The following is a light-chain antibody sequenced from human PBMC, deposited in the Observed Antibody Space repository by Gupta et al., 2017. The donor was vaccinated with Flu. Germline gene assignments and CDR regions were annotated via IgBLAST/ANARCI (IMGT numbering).Light chain of an antibody. CDR1: SSDVGGYNF. Sequence: QSALTQPASVSGSPGQSITISCAGTSSDVGGYNFVSWYQQHPGKAPKLVIYEVNNRPSGVSNRFSGSKSGNTASLTISGLQAEDEADYYCSSYTNSITLMFGGGTKLTVL. V-gene: IGLV2-14*01. CDR2: EVN. J-gene: IGLJ3*02. CDR3: SSYTNSITLM.